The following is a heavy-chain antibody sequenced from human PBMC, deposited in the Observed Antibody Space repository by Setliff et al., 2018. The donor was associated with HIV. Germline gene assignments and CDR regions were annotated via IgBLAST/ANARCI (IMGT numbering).Heavy chain of an antibody. CDR2: INAGNGNT. V-gene: IGHV1-3*01. CDR1: GYTFTAYY. Sequence: ASVKVSCKASGYTFTAYYIHWVRQAPGQRLEWMGWINAGNGNTRYSQKFQGRVTMSRDTSASRAYMELSSLRSEDTAVYYCARDEYAFDFWGQGTLVTVS. CDR3: ARDEYAFDF. D-gene: IGHD2-2*01. J-gene: IGHJ4*02.